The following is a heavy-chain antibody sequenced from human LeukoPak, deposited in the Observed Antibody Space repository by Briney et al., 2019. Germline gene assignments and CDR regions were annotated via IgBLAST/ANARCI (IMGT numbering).Heavy chain of an antibody. CDR3: AREEHGSGVDAFDI. D-gene: IGHD3-10*01. Sequence: GGSLRLSCAASGFTFSSYWMSWVRQAPGKGMEWVANIKQDGSEKYYVDSVKGRFTISRDNAKNSLYLQMNRLRAEDTDVYYCAREEHGSGVDAFDIWGQGTMVTVSS. V-gene: IGHV3-7*01. J-gene: IGHJ3*02. CDR2: IKQDGSEK. CDR1: GFTFSSYW.